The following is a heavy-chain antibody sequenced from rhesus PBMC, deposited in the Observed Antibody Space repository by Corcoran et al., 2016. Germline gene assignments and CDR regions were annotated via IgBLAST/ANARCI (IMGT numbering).Heavy chain of an antibody. V-gene: IGHV4-80*01. Sequence: QVQLQESGPGLVKPSETLSLTCAVSGGSFSSYWWSWSRQPLGKGLEGIGGINGNSRSTNYNPSLKSRVTISKAASKNQFSLKLSSVTAADTAVYYCASLYYYDSGYYPNRLDYWGQGVLVPVSS. D-gene: IGHD3-28*01. CDR2: INGNSRST. CDR1: GGSFSSYW. CDR3: ASLYYYDSGYYPNRLDY. J-gene: IGHJ4*01.